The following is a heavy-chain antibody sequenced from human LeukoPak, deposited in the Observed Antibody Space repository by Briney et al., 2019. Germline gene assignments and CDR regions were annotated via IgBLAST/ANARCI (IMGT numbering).Heavy chain of an antibody. D-gene: IGHD5-24*01. CDR2: FDPEDGEP. V-gene: IGHV1-24*01. Sequence: ASVKVPCKVSGYTLSELSIHWVRQAPGKGLEWMGGFDPEDGEPNYAQKFQGRVTMTEDTSTDTAYMQLTSLRSEDTAVYYCATGDMATIDTDGFDIWGQGTMVIVSS. CDR1: GYTLSELS. J-gene: IGHJ3*02. CDR3: ATGDMATIDTDGFDI.